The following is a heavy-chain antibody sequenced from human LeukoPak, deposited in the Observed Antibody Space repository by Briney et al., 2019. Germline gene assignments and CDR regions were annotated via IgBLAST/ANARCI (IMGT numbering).Heavy chain of an antibody. V-gene: IGHV3-15*01. CDR1: GFTFSNAW. D-gene: IGHD2-15*01. CDR3: TTGGPGYCSGGSCHRTFDY. Sequence: GGSLRLSCAASGFTFSNAWMSWVRQAPGKGLEWVGHIKSKSDGGTTDYAAPVKGRFTISRDDSKDTLYLQMNSLKTEDTAVYYCTTGGPGYCSGGSCHRTFDYWGQGTPVTVSS. CDR2: IKSKSDGGTT. J-gene: IGHJ4*02.